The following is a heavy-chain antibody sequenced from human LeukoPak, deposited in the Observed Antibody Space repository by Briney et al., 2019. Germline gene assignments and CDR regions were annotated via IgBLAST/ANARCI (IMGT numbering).Heavy chain of an antibody. CDR2: IIPIFGTA. V-gene: IGHV1-69*05. D-gene: IGHD3-10*01. Sequence: SVKVSCKASGGTFSSYAISWVRQAPGQGLEWMGGIIPIFGTANYAQKFQGRVTITTDESTSTAYMELSSLRSEDTAVYYCARDRASSINDAFDIWGQGTMVTVSS. CDR3: ARDRASSINDAFDI. CDR1: GGTFSSYA. J-gene: IGHJ3*02.